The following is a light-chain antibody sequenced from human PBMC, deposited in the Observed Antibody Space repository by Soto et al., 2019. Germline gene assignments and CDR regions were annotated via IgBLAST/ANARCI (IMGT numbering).Light chain of an antibody. CDR1: QSISNW. CDR3: QHYSSYMYT. Sequence: DIQMTQSPSTLSASVGDRVTITYRASQSISNWLAWYQQKPGKAPNLLIYDASNLESGVPSRFSGSGSGTDFTLTISSLQPDDFATYYCQHYSSYMYTFGQGTRLEIK. J-gene: IGKJ5*01. V-gene: IGKV1-5*01. CDR2: DAS.